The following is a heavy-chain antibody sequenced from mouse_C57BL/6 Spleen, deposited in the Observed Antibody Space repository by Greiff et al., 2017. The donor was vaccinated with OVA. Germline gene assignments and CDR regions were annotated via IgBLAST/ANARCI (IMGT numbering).Heavy chain of an antibody. CDR2: IDPSDSYT. D-gene: IGHD3-3*01. Sequence: QVQLQQPGAELVKPGASVKLSCKASGYTFTSYWMQGVKQRPGQGLEWIGEIDPSDSYTNYNQKFKGKATLTVDTSSSTAYMQLSSLTSEDSAVYYCARRDPYYFDYWGQGTTLTVSS. CDR3: ARRDPYYFDY. CDR1: GYTFTSYW. V-gene: IGHV1-50*01. J-gene: IGHJ2*01.